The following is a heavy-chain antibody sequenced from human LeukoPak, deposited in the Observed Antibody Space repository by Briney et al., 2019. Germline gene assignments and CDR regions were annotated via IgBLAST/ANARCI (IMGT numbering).Heavy chain of an antibody. D-gene: IGHD3-3*01. J-gene: IGHJ3*01. CDR1: GFTFSSYA. V-gene: IGHV3-23*01. Sequence: PGGSLRLSCAASGFTFSSYAMSWVRQAPGKGLEWVSAISGSGGSTYYADSVKGRFTISRDNSKNTLYLQMNSLRAEDTAVYYCAKGHDFWSGPDAFDVWGQGTMVTVSS. CDR2: ISGSGGST. CDR3: AKGHDFWSGPDAFDV.